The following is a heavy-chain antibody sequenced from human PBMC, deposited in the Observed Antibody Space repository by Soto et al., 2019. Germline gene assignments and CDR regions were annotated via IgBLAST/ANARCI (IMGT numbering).Heavy chain of an antibody. D-gene: IGHD2-2*01. CDR1: GFPFSSYG. Sequence: PGGSLRLSCAASGFPFSSYGMHWVRQTPGKGLEWVAVIWYDGSNKYYADSVKGRFTISRDNSKNTLYLQMNSLRAEDTAVYYCARDGLGGYCSSTSCSTYFDIWGQGTMVTVSS. CDR3: ARDGLGGYCSSTSCSTYFDI. V-gene: IGHV3-33*01. J-gene: IGHJ3*02. CDR2: IWYDGSNK.